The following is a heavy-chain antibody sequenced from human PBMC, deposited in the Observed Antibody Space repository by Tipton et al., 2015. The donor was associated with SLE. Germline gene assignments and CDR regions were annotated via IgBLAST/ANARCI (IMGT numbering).Heavy chain of an antibody. V-gene: IGHV4-38-2*02. CDR1: VYSFTNTYY. CDR2: ISDTGRS. J-gene: IGHJ3*01. Sequence: TLSLTCNVSVYSFTNTYYWGWLRQSPGKGLEWIGSISDTGRSNNNPSLWSRVTMSIGESGRQLSLRLTSVTAADTALYYCALVSKWSGGPAFDLWGQGTMVTVSS. CDR3: ALVSKWSGGPAFDL. D-gene: IGHD3-10*01.